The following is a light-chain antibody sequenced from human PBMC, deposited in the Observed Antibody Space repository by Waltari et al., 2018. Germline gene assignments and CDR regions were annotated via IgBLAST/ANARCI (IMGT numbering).Light chain of an antibody. CDR3: QSYDRSPGVDWV. CDR1: SSNIGAGYD. Sequence: QSVLTQPPSVSGAPGQRVTISCTGSSSNIGAGYDVHWYQHLPGTAPKLLIFGENNRASGVPDRFSGSKSGTSASLAITGLQAEDGGNYYCQSYDRSPGVDWVFGGGTKLTVL. V-gene: IGLV1-40*01. CDR2: GEN. J-gene: IGLJ3*02.